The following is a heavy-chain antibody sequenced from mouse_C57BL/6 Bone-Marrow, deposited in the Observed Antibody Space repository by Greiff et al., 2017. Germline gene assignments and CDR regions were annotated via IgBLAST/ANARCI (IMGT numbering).Heavy chain of an antibody. V-gene: IGHV1-81*01. CDR2: IYPRSGNT. CDR3: ARYDSPYYFDY. Sequence: VQLQQSGAELARPGASVKLSCKASGYTFTSYGISWVKQRTGQGLEWIGEIYPRSGNTYYNEKFKGKATLTADKSSSTAYMELRGLTSEDSAVYFCARYDSPYYFDYWGQGTTLTVSA. CDR1: GYTFTSYG. D-gene: IGHD2-4*01. J-gene: IGHJ2*01.